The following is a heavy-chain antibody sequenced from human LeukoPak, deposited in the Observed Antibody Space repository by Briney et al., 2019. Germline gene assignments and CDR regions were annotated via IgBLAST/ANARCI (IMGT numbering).Heavy chain of an antibody. CDR3: ARSSTTGTTWWAFDI. D-gene: IGHD1-1*01. V-gene: IGHV1-8*01. CDR2: MNPNSGNT. Sequence: ASVKVSCKSSGYTFTSYDINWVRQATAQGIELMGGMNPNSGNTGYAQKFQGRVTMTRNTYICTAYMELSSLRSEDTAVDYCARSSTTGTTWWAFDIWGQGTMVTVSS. CDR1: GYTFTSYD. J-gene: IGHJ3*02.